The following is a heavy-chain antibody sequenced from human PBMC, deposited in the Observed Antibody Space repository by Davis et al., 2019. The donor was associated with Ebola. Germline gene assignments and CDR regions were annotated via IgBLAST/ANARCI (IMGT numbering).Heavy chain of an antibody. D-gene: IGHD5-24*01. Sequence: GESLKISCAASGFTFSSYWMSWVRQAPGKGLEWVSAISGSGGSTYYADSVKGRFTISRDNSKNTLYLQMNSLRAEDTAVYYCAKAQMATDYWGQGTLVTVSS. J-gene: IGHJ4*02. CDR3: AKAQMATDY. CDR2: ISGSGGST. CDR1: GFTFSSYW. V-gene: IGHV3-23*01.